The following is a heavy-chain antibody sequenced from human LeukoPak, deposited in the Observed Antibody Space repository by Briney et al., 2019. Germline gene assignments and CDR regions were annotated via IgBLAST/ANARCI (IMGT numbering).Heavy chain of an antibody. Sequence: GGSLRLSCAASGYTFTKYWMHWVRQAPGKGLVCVSRIKGDGSEKYADSVKGRFTISRDNAKKTVSLQMNSLRAEDTGVYYCARAPSETGGYYPEYFRHWGQGTLVTVSS. J-gene: IGHJ1*01. CDR2: IKGDGSE. CDR3: ARAPSETGGYYPEYFRH. V-gene: IGHV3-74*01. D-gene: IGHD3-22*01. CDR1: GYTFTKYW.